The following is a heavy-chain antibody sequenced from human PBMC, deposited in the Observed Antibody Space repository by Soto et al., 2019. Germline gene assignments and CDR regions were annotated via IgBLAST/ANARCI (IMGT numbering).Heavy chain of an antibody. CDR2: IYYSGSI. Sequence: PSETLSLTCTVSGGSISSGDYFWSWIRQPPGKALEWIGCIYYSGSIYYNPSLKSRVTISVDTSKNQFSLKLSSVTAADTAVYYCARDPQIFWFYPWGQGTLVTVS. D-gene: IGHD2-15*01. V-gene: IGHV4-30-4*01. CDR3: ARDPQIFWFYP. J-gene: IGHJ5*02. CDR1: GGSISSGDYF.